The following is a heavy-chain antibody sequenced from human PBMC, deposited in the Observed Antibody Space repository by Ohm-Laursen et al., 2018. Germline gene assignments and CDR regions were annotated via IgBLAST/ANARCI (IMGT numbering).Heavy chain of an antibody. Sequence: SLRLSCSASGFTFSSYAMSWVRQAPGRGLEWVSAISVGGGSTYHANSVKGRFTISRDNSKNTLYLQMNSLRDEDTAVYYCAKEIWGGYFEYWGQGTLVTVSS. D-gene: IGHD7-27*01. CDR2: ISVGGGST. CDR1: GFTFSSYA. V-gene: IGHV3-23*01. CDR3: AKEIWGGYFEY. J-gene: IGHJ4*02.